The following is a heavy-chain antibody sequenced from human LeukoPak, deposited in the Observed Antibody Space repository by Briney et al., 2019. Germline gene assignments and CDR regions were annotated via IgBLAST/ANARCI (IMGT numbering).Heavy chain of an antibody. CDR2: ISYTGST. J-gene: IGHJ4*02. V-gene: IGHV4-39*07. Sequence: SETLSLTCTVSGGSISSNNFYWGWIRQPPGKGLEWIGSISYTGSTYYNPSLKSRVTISVDTSKNQFSLKLTSVTAADTAVYYCARVNGWGRSTPKFDYWGQGTLATVSS. CDR3: ARVNGWGRSTPKFDY. CDR1: GGSISSNNFY. D-gene: IGHD3-10*01.